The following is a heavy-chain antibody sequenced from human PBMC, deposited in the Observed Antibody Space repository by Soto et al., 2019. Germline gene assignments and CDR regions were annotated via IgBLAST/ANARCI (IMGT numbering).Heavy chain of an antibody. Sequence: ASVKVSCMSSGYTFTSYGISWLRPAPGQGLEWMGWMSPNNGNTNYAQKFQGRVTMTRNTSTSTAYMELSSLRSEDTAVYYCARGAEVVGGGSMGIWNGFDPWGQGTMVTVSS. V-gene: IGHV1-18*01. D-gene: IGHD3-10*01. J-gene: IGHJ5*02. CDR1: GYTFTSYG. CDR3: ARGAEVVGGGSMGIWNGFDP. CDR2: MSPNNGNT.